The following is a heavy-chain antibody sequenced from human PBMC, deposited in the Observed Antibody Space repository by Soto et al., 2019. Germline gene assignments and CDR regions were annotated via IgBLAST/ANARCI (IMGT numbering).Heavy chain of an antibody. CDR2: ISYSGNT. D-gene: IGHD3-22*01. V-gene: IGHV4-61*01. J-gene: IGHJ4*02. Sequence: QVQLQESGPGLVKPSETLSLTCTVSGASVNSGTSYWSWIRQPPGKGLEWIGYISYSGNTNYNPSLVSRVTISVDTSKNQFSLRLSSVTAADTAVYYCARDAFYLYDNSGLGVARPRFDSWGQGTLVTVSS. CDR1: GASVNSGTSY. CDR3: ARDAFYLYDNSGLGVARPRFDS.